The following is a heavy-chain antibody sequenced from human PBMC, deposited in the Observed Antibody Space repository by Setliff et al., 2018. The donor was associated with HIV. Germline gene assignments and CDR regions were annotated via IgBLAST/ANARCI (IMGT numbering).Heavy chain of an antibody. CDR1: GYTFTGYY. D-gene: IGHD3-22*01. CDR3: AKDRMHYYDSSGYSYFGY. Sequence: SCKASGYTFTGYYIHWVRQAPGKGLEWVAVISYDGSDKYSADSVKGRFTISRDNSKNTLYLQMNSLRAEDTAVYYCAKDRMHYYDSSGYSYFGYWGQGTLVTVSS. V-gene: IGHV3-30*18. CDR2: ISYDGSDK. J-gene: IGHJ4*02.